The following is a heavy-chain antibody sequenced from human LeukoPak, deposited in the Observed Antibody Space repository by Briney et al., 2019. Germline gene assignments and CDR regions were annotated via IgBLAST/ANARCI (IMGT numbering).Heavy chain of an antibody. D-gene: IGHD1-26*01. CDR2: INPIGGST. J-gene: IGHJ4*02. CDR3: TRELGGSYNDY. CDR1: GYPFNSYY. V-gene: IGHV1-46*02. Sequence: ASVKVSCKASGYPFNSYYIHWVRQAPGPGLECGGIINPIGGSTTYGQKFQGRVTMTRDMSTSTVYMELSSLRSEDTAVYYCTRELGGSYNDYWGQGTLVTVSS.